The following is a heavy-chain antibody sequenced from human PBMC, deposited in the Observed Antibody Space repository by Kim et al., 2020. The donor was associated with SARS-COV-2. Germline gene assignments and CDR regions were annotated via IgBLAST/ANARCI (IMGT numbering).Heavy chain of an antibody. CDR3: ARVLTGTPGGDY. Sequence: GGSLRLSCAASGFTFSSYSMNWVRQAPGKGLEWVSSISSSSSYIYYADSVKGRFTISRDNAKNSLYLQMNSLRAEDTAVYYCARVLTGTPGGDYWGQGTLVTVSS. CDR2: ISSSSSYI. J-gene: IGHJ4*02. V-gene: IGHV3-21*01. CDR1: GFTFSSYS. D-gene: IGHD4-17*01.